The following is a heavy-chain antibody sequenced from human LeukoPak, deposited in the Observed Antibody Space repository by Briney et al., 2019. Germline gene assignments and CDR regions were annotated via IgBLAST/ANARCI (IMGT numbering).Heavy chain of an antibody. CDR3: AREYYYGSGRRYYYYYYYMDV. V-gene: IGHV4-61*02. CDR1: GGSISSGSYY. J-gene: IGHJ6*03. CDR2: IYTSGST. D-gene: IGHD3-10*01. Sequence: TLSLTCTVSGGSISSGSYYWSWIRQPAGKGLEWIGRIYTSGSTNYNPSLKSRVTISVDTSKNQFSLKLSSVTAADTAVYYCAREYYYGSGRRYYYYYYYMDVWGKGTTVTISS.